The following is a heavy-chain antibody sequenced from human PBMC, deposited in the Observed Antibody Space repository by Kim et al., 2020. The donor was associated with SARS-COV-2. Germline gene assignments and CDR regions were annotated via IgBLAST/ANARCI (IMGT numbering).Heavy chain of an antibody. J-gene: IGHJ1*01. CDR3: ARANSGGYGVD. V-gene: IGHV3-30*14. D-gene: IGHD6-19*01. CDR2: K. Sequence: KYYADSVRGRFTISRDNSKNTLYLQMNSLRAEDTAVYYCARANSGGYGVDWGQGTMVTVAS.